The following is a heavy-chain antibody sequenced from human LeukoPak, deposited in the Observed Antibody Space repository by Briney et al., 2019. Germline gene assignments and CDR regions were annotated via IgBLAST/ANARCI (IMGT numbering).Heavy chain of an antibody. CDR1: GYTFTGYY. CDR2: INANSGGT. D-gene: IGHD6-25*01. V-gene: IGHV1-2*02. CDR3: ARSEGY. J-gene: IGHJ4*02. Sequence: ASVKVSCKASGYTFTGYYIHWVRQAPGQGLEWMGWINANSGGTNYAQKFQGRVTMTSDTSTTTAYMELNRQTSDDTAVYYCARSEGYWGQGTLVTVSS.